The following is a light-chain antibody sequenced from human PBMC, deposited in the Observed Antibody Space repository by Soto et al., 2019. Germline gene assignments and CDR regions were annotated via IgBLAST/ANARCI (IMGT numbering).Light chain of an antibody. V-gene: IGKV3-20*01. Sequence: VVLTQAPATLSLSPGDRATLSCRASQSVSSSYLAWYQQKPGQAPRLLIFGASGRATGIPDRFSGSGSGTDFSLTISRLEPEDSAVYYCQQYGSSLLTFGGGTKWIS. CDR3: QQYGSSLLT. CDR2: GAS. J-gene: IGKJ4*01. CDR1: QSVSSSY.